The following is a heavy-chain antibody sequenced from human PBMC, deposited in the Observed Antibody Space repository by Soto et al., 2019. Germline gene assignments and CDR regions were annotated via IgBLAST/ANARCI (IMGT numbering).Heavy chain of an antibody. CDR1: GIPFSTTY. D-gene: IGHD2-2*01. CDR2: IKSKIVGETT. Sequence: EVQLVESGGGLVEPGGSLRLSCAASGIPFSTTYMNWVRQAPGKGLEWVGRIKSKIVGETTDFSAPVKGRFALSRDDSKNTVSLQMNSLKSENTAIYYCTTDNCRSSTCCLNSWGQGALVTVSS. V-gene: IGHV3-15*07. CDR3: TTDNCRSSTCCLNS. J-gene: IGHJ4*02.